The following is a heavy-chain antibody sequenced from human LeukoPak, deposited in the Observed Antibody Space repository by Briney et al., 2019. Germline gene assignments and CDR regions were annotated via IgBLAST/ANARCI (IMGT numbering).Heavy chain of an antibody. Sequence: GGSLRLSCAASGFTFSSYAMSWVRQAPGKGLEWVSGISGSGGGTYYADSVKGPFTISRDNSKNTLYLQMNSLRAEDTALYYCARDYDGSGYYFGYWGQGTLVTVSS. CDR3: ARDYDGSGYYFGY. D-gene: IGHD3-22*01. CDR2: ISGSGGGT. J-gene: IGHJ4*02. V-gene: IGHV3-23*01. CDR1: GFTFSSYA.